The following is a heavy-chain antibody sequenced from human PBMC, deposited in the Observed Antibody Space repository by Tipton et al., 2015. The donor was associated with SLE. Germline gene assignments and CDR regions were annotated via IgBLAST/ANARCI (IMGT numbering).Heavy chain of an antibody. V-gene: IGHV4-61*02. Sequence: TLSLTCTVSGGSISSGSYYWSWIRQPAGKGLVRFRRLYTSGSTTYNPSLKSRVTISVDTPKNQFSRKLGSVTAADTAVYYGARSVEAFESWCQCTMVTVSS. CDR2: LYTSGST. J-gene: IGHJ3*02. CDR1: GGSISSGSYY. CDR3: ARSVEAFES.